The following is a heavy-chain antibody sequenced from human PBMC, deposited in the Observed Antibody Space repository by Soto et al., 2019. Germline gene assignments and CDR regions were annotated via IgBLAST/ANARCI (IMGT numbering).Heavy chain of an antibody. J-gene: IGHJ4*02. V-gene: IGHV3-23*01. D-gene: IGHD5-12*01. CDR1: GFTFTRYS. CDR3: AKDLRAGSGYDFDY. CDR2: VNPGGYST. Sequence: EVQLLQSGGGLVQPGGSLRLSCAASGFTFTRYSMTWVRQTPGKGLEWVAAVNPGGYSTYYADSVKGRFTISRDNSNKSLYLQMNSLRAEDTAVHYCAKDLRAGSGYDFDYRDPGTLVTVSS.